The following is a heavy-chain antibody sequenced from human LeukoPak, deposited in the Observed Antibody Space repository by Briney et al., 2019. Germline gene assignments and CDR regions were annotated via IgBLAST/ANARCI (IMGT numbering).Heavy chain of an antibody. Sequence: HAGGSLRLSCAASGFTFSSYAMHWVRQAPGKGLEWVAVISYDGSNKYYADSVKGRFTISRDNSNNTLYLQMNSLRAEDTAVYYCARDEEVVLRYFDWLLGTSLDYWGQGTLVTVSS. J-gene: IGHJ4*02. CDR1: GFTFSSYA. CDR2: ISYDGSNK. CDR3: ARDEEVVLRYFDWLLGTSLDY. V-gene: IGHV3-30*04. D-gene: IGHD3-9*01.